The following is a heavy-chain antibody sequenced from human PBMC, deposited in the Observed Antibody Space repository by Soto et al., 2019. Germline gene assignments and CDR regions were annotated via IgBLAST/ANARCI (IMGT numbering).Heavy chain of an antibody. CDR1: GYTFTSYD. V-gene: IGHV1-8*01. CDR2: MNPNSGNT. D-gene: IGHD2-15*01. CDR3: ARGYCSGGSCYSFYYYYYMDV. Sequence: QVQLVQSGAEVKKPGASVKVSCKASGYTFTSYDINWVRQATGQGLEWMGWMNPNSGNTGYAQKFKGRVTMTRNTSISTAYMELSSLRSEDTAVYYCARGYCSGGSCYSFYYYYYMDVWGKGTTVTVSS. J-gene: IGHJ6*03.